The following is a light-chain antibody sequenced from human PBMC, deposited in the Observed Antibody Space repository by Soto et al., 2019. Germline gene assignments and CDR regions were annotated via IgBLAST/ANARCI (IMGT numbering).Light chain of an antibody. CDR3: HQYFTFPS. CDR2: WAT. V-gene: IGKV4-1*01. Sequence: IVMTQSPASLTVSLGERATINCKSSQTVFTGSNNKNYLAWYQHKPGQAPKLLMYWATARESGVPDRFRGSGFGTEFTLTITSVQAEVVAVYYCHQYFTFPSFGGGTKVEI. J-gene: IGKJ4*01. CDR1: QTVFTGSNNKNY.